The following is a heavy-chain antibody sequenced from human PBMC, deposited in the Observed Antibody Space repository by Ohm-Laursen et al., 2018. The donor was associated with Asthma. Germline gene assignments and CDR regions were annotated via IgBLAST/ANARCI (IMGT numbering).Heavy chain of an antibody. J-gene: IGHJ4*02. CDR2: IYSGGST. Sequence: GSLRLSCTASGFTVSSNYMSWVRQAPGKGLEWVSVIYSGGSTYYADSVKGRFTISRDNSKNTLYLQMNSLRAEDTAVYYCATGGEWYYFDYWGQGTLVTVSS. CDR1: GFTVSSNY. D-gene: IGHD2-8*01. V-gene: IGHV3-53*01. CDR3: ATGGEWYYFDY.